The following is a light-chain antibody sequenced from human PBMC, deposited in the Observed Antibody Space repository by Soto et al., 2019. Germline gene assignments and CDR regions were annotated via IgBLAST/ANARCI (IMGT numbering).Light chain of an antibody. Sequence: QSALTQPPSAAGSAGQSVTISCTGTSSDVGGYNYVSWYQQHPVKAPKLMIYEVSKRPSGVPDRFSGSKSGNTASLTVSGLQAEDEADYYCSSYAGSNNLVVGGGTQLTVL. CDR1: SSDVGGYNY. J-gene: IGLJ2*01. V-gene: IGLV2-8*01. CDR3: SSYAGSNNLV. CDR2: EVS.